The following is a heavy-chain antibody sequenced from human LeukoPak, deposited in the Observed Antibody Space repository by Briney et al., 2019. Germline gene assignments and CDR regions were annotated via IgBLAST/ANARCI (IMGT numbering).Heavy chain of an antibody. D-gene: IGHD1-26*01. CDR2: ISYDGSNK. V-gene: IGHV3-30*18. CDR1: GFTFSSYG. CDR3: AKDRGWELEDDMDV. Sequence: GGSLRLSCAASGFTFSSYGMHWVRQAPGKGLEWVAVISYDGSNKWYADSVKGRFSISRDSSKNTLNLQMNSLRAEDMAVYYCAKDRGWELEDDMDVWGQGTTVTVSS. J-gene: IGHJ6*02.